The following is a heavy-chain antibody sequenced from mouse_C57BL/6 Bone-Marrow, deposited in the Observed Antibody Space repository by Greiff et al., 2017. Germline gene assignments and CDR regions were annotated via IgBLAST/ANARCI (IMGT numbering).Heavy chain of an antibody. V-gene: IGHV3-6*01. Sequence: EVQLVESGPGLVKPSQSLSLTCSVTGYSITSGYYWNWIRQFPGNKLEWMGYISYDGSNNYNPSLKNRISITRDTSKNQIFLKLNSVTTEDTATYYCESANYYGSSDDAMDYWGQGTSVTVSS. D-gene: IGHD1-1*01. CDR2: ISYDGSN. CDR1: GYSITSGYY. CDR3: ESANYYGSSDDAMDY. J-gene: IGHJ4*01.